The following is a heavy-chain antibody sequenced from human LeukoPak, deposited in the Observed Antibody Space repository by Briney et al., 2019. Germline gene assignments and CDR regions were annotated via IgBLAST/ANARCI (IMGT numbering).Heavy chain of an antibody. J-gene: IGHJ6*02. CDR2: INHSGST. D-gene: IGHD3-3*01. V-gene: IGHV4-34*01. Sequence: SETLSLTCAVYGGSFSGYYWSWIRQPPGKGLEWIGEINHSGSTNYNPSLKSRVTISVDTSKNQFSLKLSSVTAADTAVYYCARSFGVVIPLDVWGQGATVTVSS. CDR3: ARSFGVVIPLDV. CDR1: GGSFSGYY.